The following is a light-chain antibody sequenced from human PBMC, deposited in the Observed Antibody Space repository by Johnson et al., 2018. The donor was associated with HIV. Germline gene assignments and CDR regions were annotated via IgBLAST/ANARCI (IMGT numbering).Light chain of an antibody. Sequence: QSVLTQPPSVSAAPGQKVTISCSGSSSNIGNNYVSWYQQLPGTAPKLLIYDNNKRPSGIPDRFSGSKSGTSATLGITGLQTGDEAAYYCGTWVSSLSASYVFGTGTKVTVL. CDR3: GTWVSSLSASYV. CDR1: SSNIGNNY. J-gene: IGLJ1*01. CDR2: DNN. V-gene: IGLV1-51*01.